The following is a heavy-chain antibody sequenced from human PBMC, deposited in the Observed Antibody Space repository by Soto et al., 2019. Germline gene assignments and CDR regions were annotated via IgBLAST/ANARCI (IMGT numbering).Heavy chain of an antibody. J-gene: IGHJ4*02. Sequence: QVQLVQSGAEVKKPGSSVKVSCKASGGTFSSYTISWVRQAPGQGLEWMGRIIPILGIANYAQKFQGRVTITADKSTSTAFMELSSLRSEDTAVYYCARGTPDTAMADWDQGTLVTVSS. D-gene: IGHD5-18*01. V-gene: IGHV1-69*02. CDR1: GGTFSSYT. CDR3: ARGTPDTAMAD. CDR2: IIPILGIA.